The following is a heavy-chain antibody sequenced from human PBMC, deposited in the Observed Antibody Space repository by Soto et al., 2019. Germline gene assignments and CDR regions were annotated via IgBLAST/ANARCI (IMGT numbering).Heavy chain of an antibody. CDR2: INPEGNAK. V-gene: IGHV3-7*01. J-gene: IGHJ4*02. CDR3: AAWDISNI. Sequence: PGGSLRLSCSGFGFSINTYWMNWIRQTPGKGLEWVANINPEGNAKTYVDPVKGRFFVSSDNTRNSLDLQMTSLRVEDSAIYFCAAWDISNIWGQGILVTVSS. CDR1: GFSINTYW. D-gene: IGHD2-15*01.